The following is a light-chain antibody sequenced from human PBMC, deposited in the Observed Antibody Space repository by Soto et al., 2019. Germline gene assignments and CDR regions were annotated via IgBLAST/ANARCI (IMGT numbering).Light chain of an antibody. CDR2: GAS. Sequence: GDRVTITCRASQGISTWLAWYQQKAGKAPNLLIYGASNLHSGVPSRFSGSGSGTNFTLTISSLQPEDFATYYCQQANSFPITFGQGTRLEIK. J-gene: IGKJ5*01. V-gene: IGKV1-12*01. CDR3: QQANSFPIT. CDR1: QGISTW.